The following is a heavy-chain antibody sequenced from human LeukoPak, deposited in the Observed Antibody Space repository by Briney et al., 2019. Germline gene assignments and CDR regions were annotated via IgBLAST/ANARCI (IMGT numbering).Heavy chain of an antibody. Sequence: ASVKVSCKASGYTFTRFDINWVRQATGQGLEWMGWMNPNSGKTGYARKFQGRVTITRNASITTAYLDLSSLRSEDTAVYYCARGNWNGFDFWGQGTLVTVSS. D-gene: IGHD1-20*01. V-gene: IGHV1-8*03. CDR1: GYTFTRFD. CDR2: MNPNSGKT. CDR3: ARGNWNGFDF. J-gene: IGHJ4*02.